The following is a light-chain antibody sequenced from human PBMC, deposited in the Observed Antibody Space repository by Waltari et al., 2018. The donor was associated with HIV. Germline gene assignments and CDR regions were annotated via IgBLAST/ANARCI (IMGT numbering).Light chain of an antibody. J-gene: IGLJ3*02. V-gene: IGLV1-40*01. CDR1: NSNIGSTYD. CDR2: ANN. CDR3: QSYDSRLSAWV. Sequence: QSVLTQPPSVSGAPGQRVTISCTGSNSNIGSTYDVHWYQLLPGKAPKLLIHANNNRPSGVPDRFSGSKSGASASLAITGLQAEDEADYSCQSYDSRLSAWVFGGGTKVTVL.